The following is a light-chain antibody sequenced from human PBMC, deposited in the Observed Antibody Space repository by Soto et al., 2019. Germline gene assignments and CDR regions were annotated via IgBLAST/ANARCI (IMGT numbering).Light chain of an antibody. J-gene: IGLJ3*02. CDR1: SGHSSYI. V-gene: IGLV4-60*02. CDR3: ETWDSYLPWV. CDR2: PEGSGSY. Sequence: QSVLTQSSSASASLGSSVKLTCTLSSGHSSYIIAWHQQQPGKAPRYLMKPEGSGSYNKGSGVPDRFSGSSSGADRYLTISNLQFEDEADYYCETWDSYLPWVFGGGTKVTVL.